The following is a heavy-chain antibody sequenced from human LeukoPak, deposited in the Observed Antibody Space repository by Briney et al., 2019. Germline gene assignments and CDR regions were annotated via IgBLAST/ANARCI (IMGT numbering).Heavy chain of an antibody. CDR1: GFTFSIYA. CDR3: VKDGDDSGWNYFDY. Sequence: GGSLRLSCAASGFTFSIYAMHWVRQAPGKGLEWVAVISYDGSNAFYADSVKGRFTTSRDNSQNTLSLQMNSLRAEDTAVYYCVKDGDDSGWNYFDYWGQGTLVTVSS. CDR2: ISYDGSNA. D-gene: IGHD6-19*01. J-gene: IGHJ4*02. V-gene: IGHV3-30-3*01.